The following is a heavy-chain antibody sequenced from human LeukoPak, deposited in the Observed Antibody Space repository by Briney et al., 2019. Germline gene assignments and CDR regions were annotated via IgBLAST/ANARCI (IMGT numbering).Heavy chain of an antibody. CDR3: AKIGLGGYDTKDY. CDR1: GFTFSSYD. CDR2: ISGSGGST. J-gene: IGHJ4*02. V-gene: IGHV3-23*01. Sequence: GGSLRLSCAASGFTFSSYDMRWVRQAPGKGLEWVSAISGSGGSTYYADSVKGRFTISRDNSKNTLYLQMNSLRAEDTAVYYCAKIGLGGYDTKDYWGQGTLVTVSS. D-gene: IGHD5-12*01.